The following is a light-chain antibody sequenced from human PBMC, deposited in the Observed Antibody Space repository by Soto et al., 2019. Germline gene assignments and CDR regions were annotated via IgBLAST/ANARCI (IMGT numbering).Light chain of an antibody. J-gene: IGLJ2*01. V-gene: IGLV1-51*01. CDR2: ENN. CDR1: SSNIGNNY. CDR3: GTWDDSLSAGV. Sequence: QPVLTQPPSVSAAPGQKVTISCSGSSSNIGNNYVSWYQQLPGTAPKVLIYENNKRPSAIPDRFSGSKSGTSATLGITGLQTGDEADYYCGTWDDSLSAGVFGGGTKLTVL.